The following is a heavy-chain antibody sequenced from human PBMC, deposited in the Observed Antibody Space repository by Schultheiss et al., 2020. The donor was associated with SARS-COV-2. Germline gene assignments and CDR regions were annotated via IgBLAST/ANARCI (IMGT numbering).Heavy chain of an antibody. V-gene: IGHV4-31*11. CDR2: IYYSGST. D-gene: IGHD3-10*01. Sequence: SETLSLTCAVYGGSFSGYYWSWIRQHPGKGLEWIGYIYYSGSTYYNPSLKSRVTISVDTSKNQFSLKLSSVTAADTAVYYCARDHRGTGLPWFDPWGQGTLVTVSS. CDR1: GGSFSGYY. J-gene: IGHJ5*02. CDR3: ARDHRGTGLPWFDP.